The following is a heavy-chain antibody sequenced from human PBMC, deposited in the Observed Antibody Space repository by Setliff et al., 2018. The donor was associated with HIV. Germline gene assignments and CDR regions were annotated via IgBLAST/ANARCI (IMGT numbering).Heavy chain of an antibody. J-gene: IGHJ5*02. Sequence: PSETLSLTCAVYGGSFSGYYWSWIRQPAGKGLEWIGHIYISGSTNYNPSFNSRVTMSVDTSKNQFSLRLTSVTAADTAMYHCARDRSSGWSKDWFGTWGQGILVTVSS. D-gene: IGHD6-19*01. CDR3: ARDRSSGWSKDWFGT. V-gene: IGHV4-4*07. CDR2: IYISGST. CDR1: GGSFSGYY.